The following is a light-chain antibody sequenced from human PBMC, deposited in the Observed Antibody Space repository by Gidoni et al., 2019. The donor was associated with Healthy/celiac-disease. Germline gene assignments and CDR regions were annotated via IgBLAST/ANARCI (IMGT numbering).Light chain of an antibody. V-gene: IGKV3-11*01. CDR3: QQRSNWPPWT. CDR2: DAS. Sequence: ELVLTQSPATLSLSPGDSATLSCRASQSVSSYLAWYQQKHGQAPRLLISDASNRATGIPARFSGISSREPEDFAVYYCQQRSNWPPWTFGQGTKVEIK. CDR1: QSVSSY. J-gene: IGKJ1*01.